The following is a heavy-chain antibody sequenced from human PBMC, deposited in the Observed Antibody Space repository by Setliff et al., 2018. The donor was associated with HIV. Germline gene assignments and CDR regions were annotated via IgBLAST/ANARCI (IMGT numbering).Heavy chain of an antibody. CDR3: ARQRPGITVFGAATDAFDV. CDR2: ISSSGSTI. Sequence: PGESLKISCAASGFTFSSYEMNWVRQAPGKGLEWVSYISSSGSTIYSADSVKGRFTISRDNANNSLNLQMNSLRAQDTAIYYCARQRPGITVFGAATDAFDVWGLGTAVTVSS. V-gene: IGHV3-48*03. D-gene: IGHD3-3*01. CDR1: GFTFSSYE. J-gene: IGHJ3*01.